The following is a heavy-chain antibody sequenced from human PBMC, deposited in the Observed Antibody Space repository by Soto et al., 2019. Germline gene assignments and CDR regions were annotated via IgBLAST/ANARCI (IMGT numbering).Heavy chain of an antibody. CDR1: GFTFSDFA. CDR2: IYGGGNGP. V-gene: IGHV3-23*01. CDR3: AKMEGMDPWAYSFDY. J-gene: IGHJ4*02. Sequence: VQVLESGGGLVQPGGSLRLSCAATGFTFSDFAMSWVPQAPGKGLEWVSRIYGGGNGPHYADSVKGRVTISRDNSKNTLHLQMNSLRAEDTAVYYCAKMEGMDPWAYSFDYWGQGTLVTVSS. D-gene: IGHD2-2*03.